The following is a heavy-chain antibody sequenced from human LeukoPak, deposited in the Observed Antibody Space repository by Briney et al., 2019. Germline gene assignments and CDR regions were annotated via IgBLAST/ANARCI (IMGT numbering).Heavy chain of an antibody. V-gene: IGHV4-61*01. J-gene: IGHJ4*02. D-gene: IGHD1-26*01. CDR3: ARDFEGDSYYFDK. CDR2: IYYSGST. Sequence: PSETLSLTCTVSGGSVSSGSYYWSWIRQPPGKGLEWIGYIYYSGSTNYNPSLKSRVTISVDTSKNQFSLKLRSVTAADTAVYYCARDFEGDSYYFDKWGQGTRVTVSS. CDR1: GGSVSSGSYY.